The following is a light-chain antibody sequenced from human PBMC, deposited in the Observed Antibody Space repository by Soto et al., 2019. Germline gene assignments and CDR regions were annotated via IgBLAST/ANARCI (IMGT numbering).Light chain of an antibody. J-gene: IGLJ2*01. V-gene: IGLV1-40*01. CDR1: PSNIGAGYD. Sequence: QLVLTQPPSVSGAPGQKITISCTGSPSNIGAGYDVHWYRHLPGTAPKLVIYANNNRPSGVPDRFSGSKSDTSASLTITGLQADDEADYYCQTYDSSLSGVFGGGTKLTVL. CDR2: ANN. CDR3: QTYDSSLSGV.